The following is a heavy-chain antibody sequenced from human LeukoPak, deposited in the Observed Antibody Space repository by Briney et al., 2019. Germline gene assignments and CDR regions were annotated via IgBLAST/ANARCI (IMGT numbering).Heavy chain of an antibody. CDR2: LYYSGST. CDR1: GGSISSYS. J-gene: IGHJ4*02. CDR3: ARHVYCTNGICSDY. Sequence: SETLSLTCTVSGGSISSYSWSWIRQPPGRGLEWIGYLYYSGSTNYNPSLKSRVTMSVDTSKNQFSLKLSSVTAADTAVFYCARHVYCTNGICSDYWGQGTLVTVSS. D-gene: IGHD2-8*01. V-gene: IGHV4-59*08.